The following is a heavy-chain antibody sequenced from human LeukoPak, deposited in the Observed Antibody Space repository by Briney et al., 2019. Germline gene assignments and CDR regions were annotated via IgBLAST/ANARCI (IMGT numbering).Heavy chain of an antibody. CDR2: INPSGGTT. J-gene: IGHJ4*02. Sequence: GASVKVSCKASGYTFTSYHMHWVRQAPGQGLEWMGIINPSGGTTNYAQKFRGRVTMTRDMSTSTVYMELSSLRSEDTAVYYCARDRLKARGYFDYWGQGTLVTVSS. D-gene: IGHD2-8*01. V-gene: IGHV1-46*01. CDR1: GYTFTSYH. CDR3: ARDRLKARGYFDY.